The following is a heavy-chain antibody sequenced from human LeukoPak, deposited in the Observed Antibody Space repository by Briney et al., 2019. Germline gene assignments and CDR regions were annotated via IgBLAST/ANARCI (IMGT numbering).Heavy chain of an antibody. Sequence: PGGSLRLSCAASGFTFSTYWMSWVRQAPGEGLEWVANIKQDGSEKYYVDSVKGRFTITRDNPKNSLYLQMNSLRAEDTAMYYCARDSAGNDYWGQGTLVTVSS. CDR1: GFTFSTYW. J-gene: IGHJ4*02. V-gene: IGHV3-7*01. D-gene: IGHD6-13*01. CDR2: IKQDGSEK. CDR3: ARDSAGNDY.